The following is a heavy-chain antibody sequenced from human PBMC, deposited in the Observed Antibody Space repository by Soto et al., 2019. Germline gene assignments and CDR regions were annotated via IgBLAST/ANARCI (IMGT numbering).Heavy chain of an antibody. CDR3: ARRNVGYCSGGSCYLI. D-gene: IGHD2-15*01. V-gene: IGHV2-5*02. CDR2: IYWDDDK. J-gene: IGHJ3*02. Sequence: QITLKESGPTLVKPTQTLTLTCTFSGFSLSTSGVGVGWIRQPPGKALEWLALIYWDDDKRYSPSLKSRLTITKDTSKNQVVLTMTNMDPVDTATYYCARRNVGYCSGGSCYLIWGQGTMVTVSS. CDR1: GFSLSTSGVG.